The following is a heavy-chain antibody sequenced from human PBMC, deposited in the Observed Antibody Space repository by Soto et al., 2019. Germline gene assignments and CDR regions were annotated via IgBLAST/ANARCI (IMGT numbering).Heavy chain of an antibody. Sequence: GGSLRLSCAASGFTFSDYGMHWVRQAPGTGLEWVAVISYDGSDKYYADSVKGRFTISRDNSKNRLYLQMNSLRAEDTAVYYRATMERLFDYWGQGTLVTVSS. D-gene: IGHD3-3*01. CDR1: GFTFSDYG. CDR3: ATMERLFDY. V-gene: IGHV3-30*03. CDR2: ISYDGSDK. J-gene: IGHJ4*02.